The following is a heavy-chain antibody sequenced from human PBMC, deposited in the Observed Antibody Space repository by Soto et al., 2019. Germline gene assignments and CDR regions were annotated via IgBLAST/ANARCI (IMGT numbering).Heavy chain of an antibody. D-gene: IGHD2-15*01. V-gene: IGHV3-21*01. Sequence: EEQLVESGGGLVKPGGSLRLSCAASGFTFSGYTMNWVRQPPGKGLEWVSSITSTGPYIYYADSVKGRFAISRDNSKYSLYLPMNSLRAEDTAVYYCVRLTYCSGGSGYDPDAFDIWCEGPMVTVAA. J-gene: IGHJ3*02. CDR3: VRLTYCSGGSGYDPDAFDI. CDR2: ITSTGPYI. CDR1: GFTFSGYT.